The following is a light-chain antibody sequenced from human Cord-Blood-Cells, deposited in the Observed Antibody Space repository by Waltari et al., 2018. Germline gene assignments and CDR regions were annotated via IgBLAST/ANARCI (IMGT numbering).Light chain of an antibody. Sequence: DIQMTQSPSSLSASVGDRVTITCRASQSISSYLNWYQQKPGKAPKLLIYAASSLQSGVPSRFSGSGSVTDFTLTISSRQPEDFATYYYQQSYSTPTFGPGTKVDIK. CDR2: AAS. CDR1: QSISSY. CDR3: QQSYSTPT. J-gene: IGKJ3*01. V-gene: IGKV1-39*01.